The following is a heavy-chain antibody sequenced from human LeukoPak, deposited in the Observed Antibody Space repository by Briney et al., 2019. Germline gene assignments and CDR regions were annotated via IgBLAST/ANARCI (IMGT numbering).Heavy chain of an antibody. Sequence: AAVKVSCKASGYTFTGYYMHWVRQAPGQGLEWMGWINPNSGGTNYAQTFQGRVTMTRDTSISTAYMELSRLRSDDTAVDYCARAAAIRVYYFDYWGQGTLVTVSS. CDR1: GYTFTGYY. D-gene: IGHD2-15*01. CDR3: ARAAAIRVYYFDY. CDR2: INPNSGGT. J-gene: IGHJ4*02. V-gene: IGHV1-2*02.